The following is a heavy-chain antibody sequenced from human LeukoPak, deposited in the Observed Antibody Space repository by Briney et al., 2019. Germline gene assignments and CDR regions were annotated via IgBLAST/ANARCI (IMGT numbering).Heavy chain of an antibody. J-gene: IGHJ6*02. CDR2: IYSGGST. D-gene: IGHD5-12*01. CDR3: ARVDIVYYYGMDV. Sequence: GGSLRLSCAASGFTVSSNYMSWVSQAPGKGLEWVSVIYSGGSTYYADSVKGRFTISRDNSKNTLYLQMNSLRAEDTAVYYCARVDIVYYYGMDVWGQGTTVTVSS. V-gene: IGHV3-53*01. CDR1: GFTVSSNY.